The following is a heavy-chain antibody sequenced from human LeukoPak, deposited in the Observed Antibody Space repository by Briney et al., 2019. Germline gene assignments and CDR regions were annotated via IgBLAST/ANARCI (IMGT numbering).Heavy chain of an antibody. V-gene: IGHV4-61*02. CDR1: GGSISSGSYY. J-gene: IGHJ5*02. CDR3: ARALPDWFDP. Sequence: SETLSVTCTVSGGSISSGSYYWSWIRQPAGKGLEWIGRIYTSGSTNYNPSLKSRVTISVDTSKNQFSLKLSSVTAADTAVYYCARALPDWFDPWGQGTLVTVSS. CDR2: IYTSGST.